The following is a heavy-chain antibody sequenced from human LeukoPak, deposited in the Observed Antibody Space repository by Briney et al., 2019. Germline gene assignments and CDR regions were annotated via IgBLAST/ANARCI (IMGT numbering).Heavy chain of an antibody. Sequence: GESLRLSCAASGFTFSNYWMSWVRQAPGKGLEWVANIKQDGSDNYYGASVKGGSTISRDNAKNSLYVQKNSLRVEDTAVYYCARVALLVVAADYYGMDVWGQGTTVTVSS. D-gene: IGHD2-15*01. CDR3: ARVALLVVAADYYGMDV. CDR1: GFTFSNYW. V-gene: IGHV3-7*01. CDR2: IKQDGSDN. J-gene: IGHJ6*02.